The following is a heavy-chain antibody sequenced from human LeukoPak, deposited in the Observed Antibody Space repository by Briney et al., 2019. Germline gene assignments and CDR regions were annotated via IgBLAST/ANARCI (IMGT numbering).Heavy chain of an antibody. J-gene: IGHJ6*03. D-gene: IGHD6-6*01. V-gene: IGHV4-39*07. CDR1: GNSISSGDYY. CDR3: ARGGWIAALNYYYYYMDV. Sequence: PSETLSLTCTVSGNSISSGDYYWSWIRQPPGKGLEWIGEINHSGSTNYNPSLKSRVTISVDTSKNQFSLKLSSVTAADTAVYYCARGGWIAALNYYYYYMDVWGKGTTVTVSS. CDR2: INHSGST.